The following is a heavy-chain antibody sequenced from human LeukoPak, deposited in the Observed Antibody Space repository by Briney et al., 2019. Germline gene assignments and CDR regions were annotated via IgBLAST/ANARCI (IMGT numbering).Heavy chain of an antibody. CDR3: ARREDDILTGYIDY. CDR2: INHSGST. D-gene: IGHD3-9*01. Sequence: SETLSLTCAVYGVSFNNYYWSWIRQPPGKGLEWIGEINHSGSTNYNPSLKSRVTISVDTSKNQFSLKLSSVTAADTAVYYCARREDDILTGYIDYWGQGTLVTVSS. CDR1: GVSFNNYY. V-gene: IGHV4-34*01. J-gene: IGHJ4*02.